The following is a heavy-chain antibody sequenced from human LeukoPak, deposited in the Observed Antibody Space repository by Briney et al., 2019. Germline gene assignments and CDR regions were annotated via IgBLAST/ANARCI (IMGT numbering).Heavy chain of an antibody. V-gene: IGHV4-4*09. J-gene: IGHJ6*03. D-gene: IGHD1-26*01. Sequence: SLESPSLTCTITGGSISGYDWSWIRQPPGKGLKRIGYIYTSGSTNYNPSLKSRVTISVDTSKNQFSLKLSSVTAADTAVYYCARQFKSGSYYRYYYYYMDVWGKGTTVTVSS. CDR3: ARQFKSGSYYRYYYYYMDV. CDR2: IYTSGST. CDR1: GGSISGYD.